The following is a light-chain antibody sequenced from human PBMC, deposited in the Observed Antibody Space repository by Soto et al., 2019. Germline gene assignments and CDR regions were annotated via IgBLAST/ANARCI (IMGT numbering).Light chain of an antibody. CDR3: LQDYNYPYT. CDR2: AAS. Sequence: AIQMTQSPSSLSASVGDRVTITCRASQDIRNVLAWYQQKPGKAPKLLIYAASSLQSGVSSRFSGSGSGTDFTLTISSLQPEDFAPYYCLQDYNYPYTFGQGTKVDIK. V-gene: IGKV1-6*01. J-gene: IGKJ2*01. CDR1: QDIRNV.